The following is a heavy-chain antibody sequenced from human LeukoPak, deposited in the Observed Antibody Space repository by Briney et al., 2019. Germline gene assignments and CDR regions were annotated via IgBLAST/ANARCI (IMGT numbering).Heavy chain of an antibody. V-gene: IGHV1-69*05. CDR2: IIPIFGTA. CDR3: ARTYPGCSSTSCYPYYFDY. J-gene: IGHJ4*02. CDR1: GGTFSSYA. Sequence: ASVKVSCKASGGTFSSYAISWVRQAPGQGLEWMGGIIPIFGTANYAQKFQGRVTITTDESTSTAYMELSSLRSEDTAVYYCARTYPGCSSTSCYPYYFDYWGQGTLVTVSS. D-gene: IGHD2-2*01.